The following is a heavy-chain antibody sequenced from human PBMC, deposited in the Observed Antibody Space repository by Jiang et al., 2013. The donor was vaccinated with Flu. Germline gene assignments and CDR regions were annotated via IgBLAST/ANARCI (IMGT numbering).Heavy chain of an antibody. CDR2: IRFDGSDK. Sequence: QLLESGGGVVQPGGSLRLSCVASGFTFNYYQMYWVRRAPGKGLEWVASIRFDGSDKYYAESVKGRFTISRDNSKNTLYLQMNSLRAEDTSVYYCATLRGSSYDTYLADYWGQGTLVTVSS. CDR1: GFTFNYYQ. J-gene: IGHJ4*02. V-gene: IGHV3-30*02. D-gene: IGHD2-2*01. CDR3: ATLRGSSYDTYLADY.